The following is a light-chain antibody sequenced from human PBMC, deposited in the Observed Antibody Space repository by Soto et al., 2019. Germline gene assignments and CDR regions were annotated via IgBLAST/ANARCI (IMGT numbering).Light chain of an antibody. CDR2: DAS. V-gene: IGKV3-11*01. Sequence: ETALTQSPGTLSLSPGERATLSCRASQSVGYHLAWYQQKPGQAPRLLIYDASNRATGIPARFSGSGSGTDFTLAISSLEPEDFAVYYCQQRSNWPPVTFGGGTKVDIK. CDR3: QQRSNWPPVT. J-gene: IGKJ4*01. CDR1: QSVGYH.